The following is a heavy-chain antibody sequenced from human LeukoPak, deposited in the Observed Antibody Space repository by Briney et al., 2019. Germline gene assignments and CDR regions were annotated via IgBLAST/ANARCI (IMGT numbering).Heavy chain of an antibody. V-gene: IGHV1-46*01. Sequence: GASVKVSCKASGYTFTGYYMHWVRQAPGQGLEWMGIINPSGGSTSYAQKFQGRVTMTRDTSTSTVYMELSSLRSEDTAVYYCAREKRERWLQFHSLDYWGQGTLVTVSS. CDR2: INPSGGST. D-gene: IGHD5-24*01. J-gene: IGHJ4*02. CDR1: GYTFTGYY. CDR3: AREKRERWLQFHSLDY.